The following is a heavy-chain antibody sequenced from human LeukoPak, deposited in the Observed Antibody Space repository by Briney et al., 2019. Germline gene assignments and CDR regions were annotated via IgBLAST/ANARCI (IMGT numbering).Heavy chain of an antibody. J-gene: IGHJ5*02. V-gene: IGHV3-30*02. CDR2: IRYDGISR. D-gene: IGHD3-9*01. CDR3: ATAYYDILTGYYRGDWFDP. CDR1: GFTFSGYG. Sequence: PGGSLRLSCAASGFTFSGYGMHWVRQAPGKGREWVAFIRYDGISRYYADSVKGRSIISRDNTKNMLYLQMNNLRAEDTAVYYCATAYYDILTGYYRGDWFDPWGQGTLVTVSS.